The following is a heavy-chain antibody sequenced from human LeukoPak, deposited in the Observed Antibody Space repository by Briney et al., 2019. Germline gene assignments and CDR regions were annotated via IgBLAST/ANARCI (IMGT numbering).Heavy chain of an antibody. V-gene: IGHV1-8*01. CDR2: MNPNSGNT. D-gene: IGHD3-16*01. J-gene: IGHJ6*02. CDR1: GYTFTSYD. CDR3: ARAFRFLGFAYYYYGMDV. Sequence: GASVKVSCKASGYTFTSYDINWVRQATGQGLEWMGWMNPNSGNTGYAQKFQGRVTMTRNTSISTAYMELSSLRSEDTAVYYCARAFRFLGFAYYYYGMDVWGQGTTVTVSS.